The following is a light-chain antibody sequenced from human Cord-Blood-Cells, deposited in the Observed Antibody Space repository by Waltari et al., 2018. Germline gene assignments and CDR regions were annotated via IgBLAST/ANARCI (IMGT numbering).Light chain of an antibody. V-gene: IGKV1-39*01. Sequence: IQMTQSPSSLSASVGDRVTITCRASQSISSYLNWYQQKPGKAPKLLIYAASSLQSRVPSRFGGSSSRTYFTLTISSLQPEDFATYYCQHGYSTPVAFGQGTKVEIK. J-gene: IGKJ1*01. CDR2: AAS. CDR1: QSISSY. CDR3: QHGYSTPVA.